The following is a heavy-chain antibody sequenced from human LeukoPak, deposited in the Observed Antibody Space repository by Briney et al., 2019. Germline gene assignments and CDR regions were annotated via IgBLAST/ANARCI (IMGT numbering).Heavy chain of an antibody. CDR1: GFTFSSYG. D-gene: IGHD3-22*01. CDR3: AKGSGYDYPGFDY. CDR2: ISYDGSNK. J-gene: IGHJ4*02. V-gene: IGHV3-30*18. Sequence: GGSLRLSCAASGFTFSSYGMHWVRQAPGKGLEWVAVISYDGSNKCYADSVKGRFTISRDNSKNTLYLQMNSLRAEDTAVYYCAKGSGYDYPGFDYWGQGTLVTVSS.